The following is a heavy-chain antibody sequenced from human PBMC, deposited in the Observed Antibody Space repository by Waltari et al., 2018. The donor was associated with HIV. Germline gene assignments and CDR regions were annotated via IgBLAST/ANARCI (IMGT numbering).Heavy chain of an antibody. CDR2: INAHNGNT. J-gene: IGHJ4*02. CDR1: GYTFTSYG. D-gene: IGHD3-10*01. V-gene: IGHV1-18*01. Sequence: QVQLVQSGAEVTKPGASVKVSCTASGYTFTSYGISWVRHAPGQGLEWMGWINAHNGNTNDAQKLQGRVTMTTDTSTSTDYMELRSLRSDDTAVYYCARDKGLWFGELLGDYWGQGTLVTVSS. CDR3: ARDKGLWFGELLGDY.